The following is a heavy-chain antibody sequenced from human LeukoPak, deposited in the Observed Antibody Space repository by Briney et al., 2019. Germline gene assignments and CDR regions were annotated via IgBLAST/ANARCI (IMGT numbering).Heavy chain of an antibody. D-gene: IGHD6-19*01. CDR2: IYYSRST. Sequence: SETLSLTCTVSGGSISSGGYYWSWIRQHPGKDLEWIGYIYYSRSTYYNPSLKSRVTISVDTSKNQFSLKLSSVPAADTAVYYCVRQFSGYSSDWFDPWGQGTLVTVSS. V-gene: IGHV4-31*03. J-gene: IGHJ5*01. CDR3: VRQFSGYSSDWFDP. CDR1: GGSISSGGYY.